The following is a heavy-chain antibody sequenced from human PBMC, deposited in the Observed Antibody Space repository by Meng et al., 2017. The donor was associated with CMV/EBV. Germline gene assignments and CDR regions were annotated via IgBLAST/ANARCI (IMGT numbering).Heavy chain of an antibody. CDR3: AGTYYYDSSGYYYSAFDI. D-gene: IGHD3-22*01. Sequence: SVKVSCKASGGIFSSYAISWVRQAPGQGLEWMGGIIPIFGTANYAQKFQGRVTITTDESTSTAYMELSSLRSEDTAVYYCAGTYYYDSSGYYYSAFDIWGQGTMVTVSS. J-gene: IGHJ3*02. CDR1: GGIFSSYA. V-gene: IGHV1-69*05. CDR2: IIPIFGTA.